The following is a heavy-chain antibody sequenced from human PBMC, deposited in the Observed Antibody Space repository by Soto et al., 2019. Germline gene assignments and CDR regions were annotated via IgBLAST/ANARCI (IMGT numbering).Heavy chain of an antibody. CDR3: ARHRFHSGYAGFDS. Sequence: PSETLSLTCTVSGGSISSYYWTWIRQPPGKGLEWIGYIYYSGSTNYKPSLKSRVTISVDTSKNQFSLKLSSVTAADTAVYYCARHRFHSGYAGFDSWGQGTLVTVSS. V-gene: IGHV4-59*08. J-gene: IGHJ4*02. D-gene: IGHD5-12*01. CDR1: GGSISSYY. CDR2: IYYSGST.